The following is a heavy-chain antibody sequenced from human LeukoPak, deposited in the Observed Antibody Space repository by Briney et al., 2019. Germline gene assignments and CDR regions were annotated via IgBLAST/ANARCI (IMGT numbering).Heavy chain of an antibody. D-gene: IGHD2-21*02. V-gene: IGHV7-4-1*02. Sequence: ASVKVSCKASGYTFTSYAMNWVRQAPGQGLEWMGWINTNTGNPTYAQGFTGRFVLSLDTSVSTAYLQISSLKAEDTAVYYCARVPRRQLVVTAMNWFDPWGQGTLVTVPS. CDR1: GYTFTSYA. CDR3: ARVPRRQLVVTAMNWFDP. J-gene: IGHJ5*02. CDR2: INTNTGNP.